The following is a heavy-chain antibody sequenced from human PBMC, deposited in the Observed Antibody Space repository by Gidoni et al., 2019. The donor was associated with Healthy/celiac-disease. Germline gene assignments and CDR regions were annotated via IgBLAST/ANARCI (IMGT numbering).Heavy chain of an antibody. CDR3: ARGEGCSSTSCKSYYYGMDV. CDR2: IYTSGST. CDR1: GGSISSYY. D-gene: IGHD2-2*01. J-gene: IGHJ6*02. Sequence: QVQLQESGPGLVKPSETLSLTCTVSGGSISSYYWSWIRQPAGKGLEWIGRIYTSGSTNYNPSLKSRVTMSVDTSKNQFSLKLSSVTAADTAVYYCARGEGCSSTSCKSYYYGMDVWGQGTTVTVSS. V-gene: IGHV4-4*07.